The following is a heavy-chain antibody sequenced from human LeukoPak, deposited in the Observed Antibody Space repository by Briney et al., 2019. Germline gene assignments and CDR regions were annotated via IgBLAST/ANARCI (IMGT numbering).Heavy chain of an antibody. CDR3: LQRGFDY. J-gene: IGHJ4*02. CDR2: VKPDGRDK. CDR1: GFTFSSNY. Sequence: GGSLRVSCAASGFTFSSNYMTWVRQAPGKGLEWVANVKPDGRDKHYVDSVEGRFTISKDNAKNSLYLQMNSLRVEDTAVYYCLQRGFDYWGQGALVTVSS. V-gene: IGHV3-7*01. D-gene: IGHD3-16*01.